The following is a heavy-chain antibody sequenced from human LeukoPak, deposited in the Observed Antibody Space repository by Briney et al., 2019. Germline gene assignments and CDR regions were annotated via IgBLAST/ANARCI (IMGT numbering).Heavy chain of an antibody. V-gene: IGHV4-4*07. CDR1: GASISSSY. CDR2: IYSSGTAPYIPSPHTSGST. D-gene: IGHD2-2*02. J-gene: IGHJ5*02. CDR3: ARGGAIPNWFDP. Sequence: PSETLSLTCIVSGASISSSYWSWIWKPAGKGLEWIGRIYSSGTAPYIPSPHTSGSTHYNPSLKSRVSSSVDRSKRQISLKLNSGTAADTAIYYCARGGAIPNWFDPWGPGILVAVSS.